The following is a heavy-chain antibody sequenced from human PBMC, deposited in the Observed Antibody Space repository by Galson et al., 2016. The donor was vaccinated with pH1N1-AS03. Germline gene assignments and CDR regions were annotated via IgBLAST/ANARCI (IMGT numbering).Heavy chain of an antibody. CDR3: ARPRLNYFDN. Sequence: QSGAEVKKPGESLKISCKGSGYRFTNYWIGWVRQMPGKDLEWMGIIYPGNSDSRYNKSFQGQVTISADTSISTVYLQWSSLQAPDTAMYYCARPRLNYFDNWGQGTLVTVSS. D-gene: IGHD3-16*01. J-gene: IGHJ4*02. CDR2: IYPGNSDS. CDR1: GYRFTNYW. V-gene: IGHV5-51*03.